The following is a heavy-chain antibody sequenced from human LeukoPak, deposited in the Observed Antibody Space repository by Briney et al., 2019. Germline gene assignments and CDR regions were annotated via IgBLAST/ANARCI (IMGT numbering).Heavy chain of an antibody. Sequence: ASVKVSCTASGYTFTGYYMHGVRPAPGQGLEWMGWINPNSGGTNYAQKFQGRVTMTRDTSISTAYMELSRLRSDDTAVYYCASAYSGYDPEGFDYWGQGTLVTVSS. J-gene: IGHJ4*03. D-gene: IGHD5-12*01. CDR3: ASAYSGYDPEGFDY. CDR1: GYTFTGYY. V-gene: IGHV1-2*02. CDR2: INPNSGGT.